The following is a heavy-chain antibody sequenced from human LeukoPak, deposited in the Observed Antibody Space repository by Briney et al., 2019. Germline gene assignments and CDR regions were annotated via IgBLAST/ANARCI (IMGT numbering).Heavy chain of an antibody. V-gene: IGHV4-30-4*08. CDR1: GVSISGIDSD. D-gene: IGHD4-17*01. CDR2: IYYSGTT. J-gene: IGHJ4*02. CDR3: ARRQVSYGYVDY. Sequence: SETLSLTCTVSGVSISGIDSDCSWIRQLPGKGLEWIGYIYYSGTTYYNPSLKSRLTISVDTSKNQFSLRLSSVTAADTAVYYCARRQVSYGYVDYWGQGTLVTVSS.